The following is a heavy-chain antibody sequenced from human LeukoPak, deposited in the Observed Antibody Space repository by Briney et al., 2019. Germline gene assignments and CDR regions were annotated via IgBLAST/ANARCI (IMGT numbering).Heavy chain of an antibody. CDR3: AKDYYDSSGYLFDY. Sequence: PGGSLRLSCAASGFTFSSYGMHWVRQAPGKGLEWVAVISYDGSNKYYADSVKGRFTISRDNSKNTLYLQMNSLRAEDTAVYYCAKDYYDSSGYLFDYWGQGTLVIVSS. J-gene: IGHJ4*02. CDR2: ISYDGSNK. CDR1: GFTFSSYG. V-gene: IGHV3-30*18. D-gene: IGHD3-22*01.